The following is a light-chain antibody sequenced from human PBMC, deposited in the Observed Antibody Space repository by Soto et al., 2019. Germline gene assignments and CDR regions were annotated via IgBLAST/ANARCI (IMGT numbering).Light chain of an antibody. CDR1: PGISSY. J-gene: IGKJ3*01. Sequence: DIQLTQSPSFLSASVGDRVTITCRASPGISSYLAWYKQKPGKNPNRLLYAASTLQSGVPSRFSGSGSGTEFTLTISGLQPEGCATCYVQQLNSYPTFFGPGTKVDI. CDR2: AAS. V-gene: IGKV1-9*01. CDR3: QQLNSYPTF.